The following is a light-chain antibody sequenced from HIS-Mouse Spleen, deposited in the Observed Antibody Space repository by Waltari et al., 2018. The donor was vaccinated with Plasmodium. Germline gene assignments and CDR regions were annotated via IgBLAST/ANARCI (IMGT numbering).Light chain of an antibody. V-gene: IGKV1-5*03. Sequence: IPMNQFPSTLSSSVGDRVTIKCLASQSIWCRLAWYQQKPWKAPKLLIYKASSLESGVPSRFSGSGSGTEFTLTISSLQPDDFATYYCQQYNSYSWTFGQGTKVEIK. CDR3: QQYNSYSWT. CDR2: KAS. CDR1: QSIWCR. J-gene: IGKJ1*01.